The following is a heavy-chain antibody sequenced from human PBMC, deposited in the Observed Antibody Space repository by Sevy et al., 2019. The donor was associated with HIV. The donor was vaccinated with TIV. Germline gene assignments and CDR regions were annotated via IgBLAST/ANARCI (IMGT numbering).Heavy chain of an antibody. CDR2: IYTSGST. CDR3: ARDLGSYDILTGKYYYYMDV. Sequence: SETLSLTCTVSGGSISNDNYYWIWMRQPAGKGLEWIGRIYTSGSTNFTPSLKTRVTISIDTSKNQFSLKLSSVTAADTAVYFCARDLGSYDILTGKYYYYMDVWGKGTTVTVSS. V-gene: IGHV4-61*02. CDR1: GGSISNDNYY. J-gene: IGHJ6*03. D-gene: IGHD3-9*01.